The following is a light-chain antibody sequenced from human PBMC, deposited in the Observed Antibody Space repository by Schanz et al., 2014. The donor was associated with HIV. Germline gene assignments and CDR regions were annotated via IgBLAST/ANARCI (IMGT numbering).Light chain of an antibody. CDR2: DVN. V-gene: IGLV2-14*03. J-gene: IGLJ3*02. CDR1: SSDVGGYNY. CDR3: SSYTSSSTLDV. Sequence: QSALTQPASVSGSPGQSIAISCTGTSSDVGGYNYVSWYQQHPGKAPKLMVYDVNYRPSGVSNRFSGSKSGNTASLTISGLQAEDEADYYCSSYTSSSTLDVFGGGTKLTVL.